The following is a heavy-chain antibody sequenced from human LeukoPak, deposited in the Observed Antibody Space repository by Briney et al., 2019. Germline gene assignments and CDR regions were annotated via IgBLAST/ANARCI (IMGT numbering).Heavy chain of an antibody. Sequence: SETLSLTCTVSGGSISSSSYYWGWIRQPPGKGLEWIGSIYYSGSTYYNPSLKSRVTISVDTSKNQFSLKLSSVTAADTAVYYCARGWRRGYCSSTSCHRYHPIGNHDAFDIWGQGTMVTVSS. V-gene: IGHV4-39*01. CDR3: ARGWRRGYCSSTSCHRYHPIGNHDAFDI. CDR1: GGSISSSSYY. CDR2: IYYSGST. D-gene: IGHD2-2*03. J-gene: IGHJ3*02.